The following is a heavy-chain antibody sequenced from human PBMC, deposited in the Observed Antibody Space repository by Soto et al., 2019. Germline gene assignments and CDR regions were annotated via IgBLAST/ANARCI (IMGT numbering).Heavy chain of an antibody. CDR2: IYYTGST. V-gene: IGHV4-59*01. Sequence: SETLSLTCAVYGGSFSGYYWSWIRRPPGKGLEWIGYIYYTGSTNYNPSLKTRVAISMDTSKNQFSLNLSSVTAADTAVYCAGAPNWAYFDFWGLGTLVTVSS. D-gene: IGHD7-27*01. J-gene: IGHJ4*02. CDR3: AGAPNWAYFDF. CDR1: GGSFSGYY.